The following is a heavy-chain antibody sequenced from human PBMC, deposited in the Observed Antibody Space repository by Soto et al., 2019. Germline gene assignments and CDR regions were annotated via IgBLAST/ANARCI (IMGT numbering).Heavy chain of an antibody. CDR2: INHSGST. Sequence: QVQLQQWGAGLLKPSETLSLTCAVYGGSFSGYYWSWIRQPPGKGLEWIGEINHSGSTNYNPSLKSRVTISVDTSKNQLSLKLSSVTAADTAVYYCARGKRMWSDYWGQGTLVTVSS. CDR3: ARGKRMWSDY. D-gene: IGHD2-21*01. CDR1: GGSFSGYY. V-gene: IGHV4-34*01. J-gene: IGHJ4*02.